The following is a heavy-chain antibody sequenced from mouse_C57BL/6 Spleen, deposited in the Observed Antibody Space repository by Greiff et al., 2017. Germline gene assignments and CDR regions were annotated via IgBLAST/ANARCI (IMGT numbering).Heavy chain of an antibody. V-gene: IGHV1-69*01. Sequence: QVQLQQPGAELVMPGASVKLSCKASGYTFTSYWMHWVKQRPGQGLEWIGEIDPSDSYTNYNQKFKGKSTLTVDKSSSTAYMQLSSLTSGDSAVYYCERTPQITTVVEGDFDYWGQGTTLTVSS. J-gene: IGHJ2*01. CDR2: IDPSDSYT. D-gene: IGHD1-1*01. CDR1: GYTFTSYW. CDR3: ERTPQITTVVEGDFDY.